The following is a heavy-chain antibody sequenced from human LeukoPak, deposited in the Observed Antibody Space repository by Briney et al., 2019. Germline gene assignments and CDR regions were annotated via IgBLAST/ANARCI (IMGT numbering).Heavy chain of an antibody. J-gene: IGHJ4*02. Sequence: PGGSLRLSCAASGFTFSSYAMHWVRQAPGKGLEWVAVISYDGSNKYYADSVKGRFTISRDNSKNTLYLQMNSLRAEDTAVYYCARERGSGWPRRNAFDYWGQGTLVTVSS. V-gene: IGHV3-30*14. CDR1: GFTFSSYA. CDR2: ISYDGSNK. CDR3: ARERGSGWPRRNAFDY. D-gene: IGHD6-19*01.